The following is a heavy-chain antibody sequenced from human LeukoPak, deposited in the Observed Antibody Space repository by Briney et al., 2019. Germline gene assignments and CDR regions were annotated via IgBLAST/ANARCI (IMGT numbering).Heavy chain of an antibody. V-gene: IGHV1-3*01. CDR3: ASDYGSGSSPLHYFDY. D-gene: IGHD3-10*01. CDR1: GYTFINYA. Sequence: GASVKVSCKASGYTFINYAMHWVRQAPGQSLEWMGWINPGNGNTEYSQRFQGRVTITRDTSATTAYMELSSLRSEDTAVYYCASDYGSGSSPLHYFDYWGQGTLVTVSS. CDR2: INPGNGNT. J-gene: IGHJ4*02.